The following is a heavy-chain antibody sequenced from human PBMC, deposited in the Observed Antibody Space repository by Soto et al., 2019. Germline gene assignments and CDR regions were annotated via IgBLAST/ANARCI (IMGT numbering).Heavy chain of an antibody. V-gene: IGHV3-15*01. Sequence: GSLRLSCVASGFTFSDAWLSWVRQAPGKGLEWVGRIKRKADGGTINYGAPVKDRFTISKDDSKNTLYLQMNSLKTEDTAVYYCTTDFVAYCGGDCSYWGQGTLVTVSS. D-gene: IGHD2-21*02. CDR3: TTDFVAYCGGDCSY. CDR1: GFTFSDAW. J-gene: IGHJ4*02. CDR2: IKRKADGGTI.